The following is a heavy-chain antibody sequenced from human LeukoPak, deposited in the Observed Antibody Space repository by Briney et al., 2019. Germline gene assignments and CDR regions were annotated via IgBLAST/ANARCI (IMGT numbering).Heavy chain of an antibody. J-gene: IGHJ4*02. CDR2: ISSGGSNI. CDR1: GFTFSSYE. V-gene: IGHV3-48*03. CDR3: AREVTTGHYYFDY. D-gene: IGHD1-14*01. Sequence: PGGSLRLSCAASGFTFSSYEMNWVRQAPGKGLEWLSYISSGGSNIYYADSVKGRFTISRDNAKNSLYLQMNSLRAEDTAVYYCAREVTTGHYYFDYWGQGTLVTVSS.